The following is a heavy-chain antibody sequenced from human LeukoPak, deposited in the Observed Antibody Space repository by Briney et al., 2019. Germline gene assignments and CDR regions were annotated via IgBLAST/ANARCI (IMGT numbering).Heavy chain of an antibody. CDR1: WFIVSSNY. Sequence: LGGLLILSCAASWFIVSSNYMTWGRHAPGRGLEWGSVIYSGGSTYYADSVKGRFTISRDNSKNTLFLQMNSLRAEDTALYYCAKDRGTTRDAFDIWGQGTMVTVSS. D-gene: IGHD3-16*01. CDR3: AKDRGTTRDAFDI. J-gene: IGHJ3*02. V-gene: IGHV3-53*01. CDR2: IYSGGST.